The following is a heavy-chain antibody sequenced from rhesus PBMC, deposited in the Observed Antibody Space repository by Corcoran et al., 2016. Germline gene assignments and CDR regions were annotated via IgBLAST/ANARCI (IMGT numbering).Heavy chain of an antibody. V-gene: IGHV4-169*01. D-gene: IGHD3-28*01. CDR2: IDGRGSST. CDR3: SRSGYFSNSLDV. CDR1: GGSLSSSS. Sequence: QLQLQESSPGLVKPSETLSVTCAVYGGSLSSSSWRWIRQAPGKGLAGIGYIDGRGSSTNYNPSLKRRVTLAVYTSKNQFSLKLSSVTAADTAGYYCSRSGYFSNSLDVWGRGVLVTVSS. J-gene: IGHJ5-2*02.